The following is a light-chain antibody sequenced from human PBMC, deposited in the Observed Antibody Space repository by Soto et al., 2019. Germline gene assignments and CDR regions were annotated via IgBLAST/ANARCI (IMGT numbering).Light chain of an antibody. J-gene: IGKJ4*01. CDR2: AAS. Sequence: DIPMTQSPSSLSASVGDRVTITCRASQSISSYLNWNQQKPGKAPKLLIYAASSLQSGVPSRFSGSGSGTDFTLTISSLQPEDFATYYCQQSYSTLTFGGGTKVEIK. V-gene: IGKV1-39*01. CDR3: QQSYSTLT. CDR1: QSISSY.